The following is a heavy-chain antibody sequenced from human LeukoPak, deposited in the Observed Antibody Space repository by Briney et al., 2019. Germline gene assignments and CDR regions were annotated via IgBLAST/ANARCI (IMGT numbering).Heavy chain of an antibody. CDR3: ARGNRIAAAGYPRPSEY. V-gene: IGHV1-46*01. Sequence: ASVKVSCKSSGYTFTSNYIHWVRQAPGQGLEWMGMIYPRDGSTSYAQKFQGRVTVTRDTSTSTVHMELSGLRSEDTAVYYCARGNRIAAAGYPRPSEYWGQGTLVTVSS. CDR2: IYPRDGST. CDR1: GYTFTSNY. D-gene: IGHD6-13*01. J-gene: IGHJ4*02.